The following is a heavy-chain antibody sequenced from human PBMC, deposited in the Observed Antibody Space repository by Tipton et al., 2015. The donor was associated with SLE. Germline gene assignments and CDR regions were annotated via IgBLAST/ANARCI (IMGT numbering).Heavy chain of an antibody. Sequence: TLSLTCTVSGGSMSTYYWSWIRLPPGKGLEWIGNIYYSGGTSYNPSLNSRVTISVDTSRNQFSLKLTSVTAADSAVYYCARYSRTNWLLDLWGRGSLVTVSS. CDR3: ARYSRTNWLLDL. J-gene: IGHJ2*01. D-gene: IGHD1-1*01. V-gene: IGHV4-59*01. CDR2: IYYSGGT. CDR1: GGSMSTYY.